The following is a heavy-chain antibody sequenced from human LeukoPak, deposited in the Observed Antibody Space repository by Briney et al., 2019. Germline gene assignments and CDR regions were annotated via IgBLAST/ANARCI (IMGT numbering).Heavy chain of an antibody. CDR2: ISAYNGNT. CDR1: GGTFSSYA. CDR3: ARVRLRILDY. D-gene: IGHD4-17*01. J-gene: IGHJ4*02. Sequence: EASVKVSCKASGGTFSSYAISWVRQAPGQGLEWMGWISAYNGNTNYAQKLQGRVTMTTDTSTSTAYMELRSLRSDDTAVYYCARVRLRILDYWGQGTLVTVSS. V-gene: IGHV1-18*01.